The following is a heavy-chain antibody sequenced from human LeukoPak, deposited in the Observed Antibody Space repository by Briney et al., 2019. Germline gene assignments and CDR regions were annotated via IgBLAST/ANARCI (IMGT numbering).Heavy chain of an antibody. CDR3: ARASSKQLAGYLPDGFDI. D-gene: IGHD3-9*01. V-gene: IGHV3-48*03. Sequence: GGSLRLSCAASGFTFSSYEMDWVRQAPGKGLEWISYISSSGSTIYYADSVKGRFTISRDNAKNSLSLQMNSLRADDAAVYYCARASSKQLAGYLPDGFDIWGQGTMVTVSS. CDR1: GFTFSSYE. CDR2: ISSSGSTI. J-gene: IGHJ3*02.